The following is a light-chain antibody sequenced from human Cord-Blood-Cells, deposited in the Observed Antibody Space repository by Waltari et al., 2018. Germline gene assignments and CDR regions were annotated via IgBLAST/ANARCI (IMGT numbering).Light chain of an antibody. V-gene: IGKV1-39*01. CDR2: AAS. J-gene: IGKJ2*01. CDR3: QQSYSTPMYT. CDR1: QSISSY. Sequence: DIQMTQSPSSLSASVGDRVTIPCRASQSISSYLTGSQQKPGKSPKLLIYAASSLQSEVPSRFSGSGSGTDFTLPISSLQPEDFATYYCQQSYSTPMYTFGQGTKLEIK.